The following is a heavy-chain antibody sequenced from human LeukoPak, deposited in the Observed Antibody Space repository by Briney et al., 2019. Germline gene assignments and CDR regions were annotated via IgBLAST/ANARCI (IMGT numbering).Heavy chain of an antibody. V-gene: IGHV3-72*01. Sequence: GGSLRLSCAVSGFTFSDHYMDWVRQAPGKGLEWVGRIRNKANSYTTEYAASVKGRFTISRDDSKNSLYLQMNSLKTEDMALYYCTRSDSSGYFGYWGQGTLATVSS. CDR2: IRNKANSYTT. CDR1: GFTFSDHY. CDR3: TRSDSSGYFGY. D-gene: IGHD3-22*01. J-gene: IGHJ4*02.